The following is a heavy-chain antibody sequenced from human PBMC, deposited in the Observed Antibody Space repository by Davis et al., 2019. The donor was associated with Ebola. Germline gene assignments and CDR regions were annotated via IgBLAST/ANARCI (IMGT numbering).Heavy chain of an antibody. Sequence: GESLKISCKASGYTFTNYWIGWVRQMPGKGLEWMGLIYPADSDTRYSPPFHGQVTMSVDKSITTAYLQWSSLKASDTAMYYCARLYGSGSYLSPYGMDVWGQGTTVTVSS. CDR1: GYTFTNYW. J-gene: IGHJ6*02. V-gene: IGHV5-51*01. D-gene: IGHD3-10*01. CDR3: ARLYGSGSYLSPYGMDV. CDR2: IYPADSDT.